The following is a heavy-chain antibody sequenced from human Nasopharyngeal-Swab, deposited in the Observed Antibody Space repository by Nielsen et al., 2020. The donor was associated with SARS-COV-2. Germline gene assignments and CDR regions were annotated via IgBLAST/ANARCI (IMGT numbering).Heavy chain of an antibody. CDR3: AREPVVVPAAPSYGMDV. Sequence: IGRCTGKGLEWVSYISSSSSTIYYADSVKGRFTISRDNAKNSLYLQMNSLRAEDTAVYYCAREPVVVPAAPSYGMDVWGQGTTVTVSS. CDR2: ISSSSSTI. J-gene: IGHJ6*02. D-gene: IGHD2-2*01. V-gene: IGHV3-48*04.